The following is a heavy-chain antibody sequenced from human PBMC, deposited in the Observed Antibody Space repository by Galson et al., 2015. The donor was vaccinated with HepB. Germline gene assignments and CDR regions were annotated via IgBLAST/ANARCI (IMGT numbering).Heavy chain of an antibody. D-gene: IGHD1-7*01. CDR3: AKAGITGTTTDLYYYYYYMDV. CDR1: GFTFDDYA. Sequence: SLRLSCAASGFTFDDYAMHWVRQAPGKGLEWVSGISWNSGSIGYADSVKGRFTISRDNAKNSLYLQMNSLRAEDTALYYCAKAGITGTTTDLYYYYYYMDVWGKGTTVTVSS. CDR2: ISWNSGSI. V-gene: IGHV3-9*01. J-gene: IGHJ6*03.